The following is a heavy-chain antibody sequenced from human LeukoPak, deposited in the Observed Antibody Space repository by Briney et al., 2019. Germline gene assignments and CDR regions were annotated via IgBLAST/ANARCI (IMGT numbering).Heavy chain of an antibody. CDR2: IIPIFGTA. CDR3: ARSIVVVPAASDAFDI. Sequence: SVKVSCKASGGTFSSYAISWVRQAPGQGLEWMGGIIPIFGTANYAQKFQGRVTITADESTGTAYMELSSLRSEDTAVYYCARSIVVVPAASDAFDIWGQGTMVTVSS. CDR1: GGTFSSYA. V-gene: IGHV1-69*01. D-gene: IGHD2-2*01. J-gene: IGHJ3*02.